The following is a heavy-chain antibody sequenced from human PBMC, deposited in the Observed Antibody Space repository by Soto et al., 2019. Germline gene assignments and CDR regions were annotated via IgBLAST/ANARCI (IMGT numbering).Heavy chain of an antibody. CDR3: ARGVNFRGFSGYDFKGNAVHESTMDV. CDR1: GYTLTGHY. Sequence: ASVKVSCKASGYTLTGHYMHWVRQDTGQGLEWMGWINPNSGGTNYAQKFQGWVTMTRDTSISTAYVELSRLRSDDTALYYCARGVNFRGFSGYDFKGNAVHESTMDVWGQGTTVPVSS. V-gene: IGHV1-2*04. CDR2: INPNSGGT. D-gene: IGHD5-12*01. J-gene: IGHJ6*02.